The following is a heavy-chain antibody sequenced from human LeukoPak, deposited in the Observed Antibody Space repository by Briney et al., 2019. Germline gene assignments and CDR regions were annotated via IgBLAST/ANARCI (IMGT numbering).Heavy chain of an antibody. V-gene: IGHV3-53*01. CDR2: IYSGGST. J-gene: IGHJ6*04. CDR3: ARSIGAAAHYYYYGMDV. D-gene: IGHD6-13*01. CDR1: GFSVSSNY. Sequence: GGSLRLSCGASGFSVSSNYMSWVRQAPGEGLEGVSVIYSGGSTYYADSVKGRFTVSRDISKNTLYLQMNSLGAEDTAVYYCARSIGAAAHYYYYGMDVWGKGTTVTVSS.